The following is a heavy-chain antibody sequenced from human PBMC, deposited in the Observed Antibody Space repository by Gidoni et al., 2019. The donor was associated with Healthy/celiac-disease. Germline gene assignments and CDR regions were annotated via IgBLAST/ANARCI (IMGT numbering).Heavy chain of an antibody. CDR2: INSDGSST. CDR3: ARDKGSGYYYYYGMDV. D-gene: IGHD3-10*01. V-gene: IGHV3-74*01. J-gene: IGHJ6*02. Sequence: EVQLVESGGGLVQPGGSLRLSCAASGFTFSRYWMHWVRQAPGKGLVWVSRINSDGSSTSYADSVKGRFTISRDNAKNTLYLQMNSLRAEDTAVYYCARDKGSGYYYYYGMDVWGQGTTVTVSS. CDR1: GFTFSRYW.